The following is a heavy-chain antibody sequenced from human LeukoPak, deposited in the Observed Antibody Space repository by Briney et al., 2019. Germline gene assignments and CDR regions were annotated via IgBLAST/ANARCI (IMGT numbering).Heavy chain of an antibody. CDR1: GFTFSSYG. D-gene: IGHD6-19*01. J-gene: IGHJ3*02. CDR3: GKAGKWLSRHAFDI. CDR2: ISYDGSNK. V-gene: IGHV3-30*18. Sequence: GRSLRLSCAASGFTFSSYGMPWVRQAPGKGLEWVAVISYDGSNKYYADSVKGRFTISRDNSKNTLYLQMKRLRAEGKGVYYCGKAGKWLSRHAFDIWGQGTMVTVSS.